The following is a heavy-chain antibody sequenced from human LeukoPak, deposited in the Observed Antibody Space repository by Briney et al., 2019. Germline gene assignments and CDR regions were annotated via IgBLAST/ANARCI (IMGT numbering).Heavy chain of an antibody. D-gene: IGHD3-10*01. V-gene: IGHV3-23*01. CDR1: GFTFSDYW. CDR3: AKVYYYGSGSYYNHYYYYGMDV. J-gene: IGHJ6*02. CDR2: ISGSGGST. Sequence: GGSLRLSCAASGFTFSDYWMSWVRQAPGKGLEWVSAISGSGGSTYYADSVKGRFTISRDNSKNTLYLQMNSLRAEDTAVYYCAKVYYYGSGSYYNHYYYYGMDVWGQGTTVTVSS.